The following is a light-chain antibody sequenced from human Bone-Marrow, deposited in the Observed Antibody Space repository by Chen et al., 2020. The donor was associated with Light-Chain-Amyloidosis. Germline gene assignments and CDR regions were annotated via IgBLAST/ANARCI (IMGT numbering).Light chain of an antibody. CDR2: GAS. Sequence: EIVLTQSPGTRSLSPGERATLSCRASQSVSSSYLAWYQQKPGQAPRLLIYGASSRATGIPDRFSGSGSGTDFTLTISRLEPEDFAVYYCQQCGSSPRTFGGGTKVEIK. CDR1: QSVSSSY. V-gene: IGKV3-20*01. J-gene: IGKJ4*01. CDR3: QQCGSSPRT.